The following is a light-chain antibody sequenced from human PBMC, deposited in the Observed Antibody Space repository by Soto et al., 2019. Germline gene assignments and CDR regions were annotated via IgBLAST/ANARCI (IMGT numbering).Light chain of an antibody. J-gene: IGKJ4*01. CDR3: QLYNSWCPALT. Sequence: SAATLTVHPGERATLSCKASQSVGSNVAWYQQRPGEDPRLLIYGASTRATGIPARCSGSGSGTEFSLTISSLQSEDVAGYYCQLYNSWCPALTFGGGTKVDI. CDR2: GAS. CDR1: QSVGSN. V-gene: IGKV3-15*01.